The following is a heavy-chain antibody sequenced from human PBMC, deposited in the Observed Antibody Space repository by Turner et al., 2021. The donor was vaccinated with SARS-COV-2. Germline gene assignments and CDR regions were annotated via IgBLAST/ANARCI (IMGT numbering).Heavy chain of an antibody. J-gene: IGHJ5*02. CDR3: ARAKMWSAMTTIRFLDFDP. CDR2: IYDSGST. CDR1: GGSTSSFL. Sequence: QVQLQESGPGLVKPSATLSLPCSVSGGSTSSFLGSWIRPPPGKGLEWIGYIYDSGSTNYNPSLKSRVTISLDTSKNQFSLKLTSVTAADTAVYFCARAKMWSAMTTIRFLDFDPWGMGTLVTVSS. D-gene: IGHD4-4*01. V-gene: IGHV4-59*08.